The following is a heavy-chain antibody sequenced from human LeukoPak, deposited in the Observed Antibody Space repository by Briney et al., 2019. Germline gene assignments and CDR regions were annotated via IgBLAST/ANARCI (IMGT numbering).Heavy chain of an antibody. CDR3: ARQRILRPDAFDT. CDR1: GSRFTSYW. V-gene: IGHV5-51*01. J-gene: IGHJ3*02. D-gene: IGHD2/OR15-2a*01. CDR2: IYPGDSDT. Sequence: GAALQISYKGSGSRFTSYWIGWVRRMPGKGGGWMGIIYPGDSDTRYSPSFQGQVTISADKSISTAYLQWSSLKASDTAMYYCARQRILRPDAFDTWGQGTMVTVSS.